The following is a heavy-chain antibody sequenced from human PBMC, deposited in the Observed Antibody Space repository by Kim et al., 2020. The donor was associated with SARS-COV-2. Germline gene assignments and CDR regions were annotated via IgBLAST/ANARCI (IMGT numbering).Heavy chain of an antibody. J-gene: IGHJ4*02. V-gene: IGHV3-23*01. CDR1: GFTFSSYA. Sequence: GGSLRLSCAASGFTFSSYAMSWVRQAPGKGLEWVSAISGSGGSTYYADSVKGRFTISRDNSKNTLYLQMNSLRAEDTAVYYCAKDGGTYYYDSYGDSGEDYWGQGTLVTVSS. CDR3: AKDGGTYYYDSYGDSGEDY. CDR2: ISGSGGST. D-gene: IGHD3-22*01.